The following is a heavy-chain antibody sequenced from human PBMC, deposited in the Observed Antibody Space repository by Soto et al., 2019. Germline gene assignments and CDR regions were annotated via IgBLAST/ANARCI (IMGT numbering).Heavy chain of an antibody. V-gene: IGHV2-5*01. J-gene: IGHJ4*02. CDR1: GFSLSTSGVG. CDR3: AHRRSALWFGELSLDY. D-gene: IGHD3-10*01. Sequence: QITLKESGPPLVNPTQTLTLTCTFSGFSLSTSGVGVGWIRQPPGKALEWLALIYWNDDKRYSPSLKSSLTLTKYTSKNQVVLTMTNMAPVDTATYYCAHRRSALWFGELSLDYWGQGTLVTVSS. CDR2: IYWNDDK.